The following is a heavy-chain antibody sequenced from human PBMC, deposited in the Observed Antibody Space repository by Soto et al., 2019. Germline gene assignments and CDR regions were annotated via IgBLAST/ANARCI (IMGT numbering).Heavy chain of an antibody. CDR1: GAAMTTGGFS. D-gene: IGHD6-13*01. J-gene: IGHJ4*02. CDR3: TRGSAAPLSPLSFDT. V-gene: IGHV4-30-2*01. Sequence: PSETLSLTCAVSGAAMTTGGFSWTGVRQPPGGGLEWIGHVYHRASTQYNPSLKGRVSISVDTSRSLFSLRLTSLTAADTAVYFCTRGSAAPLSPLSFDTWGQGTPVTVS. CDR2: VYHRAST.